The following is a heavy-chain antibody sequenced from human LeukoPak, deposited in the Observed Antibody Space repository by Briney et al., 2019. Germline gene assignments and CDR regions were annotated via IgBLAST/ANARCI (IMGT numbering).Heavy chain of an antibody. CDR1: GGSISSYY. V-gene: IGHV4-59*01. D-gene: IGHD2-2*01. J-gene: IGHJ4*02. CDR2: IYYSGST. CDR3: ARAIVVVPAADYYFDY. Sequence: TSETLSLTCTVSGGSISSYYWSWIRQPPGKGLEWIGYIYYSGSTNYNPSLKSRDTISVDTSKNQFSLKLSSVTAADTAVYYCARAIVVVPAADYYFDYWGQGTLVTVSS.